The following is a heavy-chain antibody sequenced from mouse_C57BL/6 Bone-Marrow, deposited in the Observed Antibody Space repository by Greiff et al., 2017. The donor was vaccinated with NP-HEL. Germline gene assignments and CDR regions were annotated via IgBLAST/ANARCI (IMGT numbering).Heavy chain of an antibody. CDR1: GYTFTSYW. D-gene: IGHD1-1*01. Sequence: VQLQQPGAELVKPGASVKLSCKASGYTFTSYWMHWVKQRPGQGLEWIGMIHPNSGSTNYNEKFKSKATLTVDKSSSTAYMQLSSLTSEDSAVYYCAREDYDCSSYDYFDYWGRGTTLTVSS. CDR2: IHPNSGST. V-gene: IGHV1-64*01. J-gene: IGHJ2*01. CDR3: AREDYDCSSYDYFDY.